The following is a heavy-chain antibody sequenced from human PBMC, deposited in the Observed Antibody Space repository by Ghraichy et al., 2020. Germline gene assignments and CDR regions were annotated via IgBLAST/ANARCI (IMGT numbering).Heavy chain of an antibody. D-gene: IGHD3-10*01. CDR3: ARAYGSGSYDYFDY. CDR1: GGSISGGNYY. J-gene: IGHJ4*02. Sequence: SETLSLTCTVSGGSISGGNYYWGWIRQPPGKGLEWIGNIYYSGSTYYNPSLKSRVTMSVDSSKKQFSLRVSSVTAADTAVYYCARAYGSGSYDYFDYWGQGTLVTVSS. CDR2: IYYSGST. V-gene: IGHV4-39*01.